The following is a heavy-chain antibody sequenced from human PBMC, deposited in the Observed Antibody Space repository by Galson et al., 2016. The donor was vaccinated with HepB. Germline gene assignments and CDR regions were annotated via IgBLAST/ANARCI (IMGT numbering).Heavy chain of an antibody. D-gene: IGHD2-8*02. CDR1: GFNVSDNY. CDR2: LHRDGHT. CDR3: ARCLHCTGGRGYFGAWFDA. Sequence: SLRLSCAASGFNVSDNYMTWLRQAPGKGLEWVSVLHRDGHTYLAASVRGRFSISRDNLKNTEYLQRNRLRAEDTAVYYCARCLHCTGGRGYFGAWFDAWGQGSLVTGSS. V-gene: IGHV3-53*01. J-gene: IGHJ5*02.